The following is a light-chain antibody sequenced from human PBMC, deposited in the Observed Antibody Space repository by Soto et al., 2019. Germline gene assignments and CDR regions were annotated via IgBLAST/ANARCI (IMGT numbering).Light chain of an antibody. CDR2: DAS. CDR1: QSVSSY. Sequence: EMVFTQSPATLSLSPGERATLSCRASQSVSSYLAWYQQKPGQAPRLLIYDASNRATGIPARFSGSGSGTDFTLTISSLEPEDFAVYYCQQRSNRPLTFGGGTKV. CDR3: QQRSNRPLT. J-gene: IGKJ4*01. V-gene: IGKV3-11*01.